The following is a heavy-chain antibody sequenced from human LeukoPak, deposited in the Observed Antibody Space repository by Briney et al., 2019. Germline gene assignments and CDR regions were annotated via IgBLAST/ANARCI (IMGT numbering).Heavy chain of an antibody. CDR1: GDSISRGGDY. D-gene: IGHD3-3*01. CDR2: ISGSGST. V-gene: IGHV4-31*03. J-gene: IGHJ5*02. Sequence: PSETLSLTCSVSGDSISRGGDYWTWIRQHPEKGLEWIGYISGSGSTYYSPSLRSRVTVSADTSKNQFSLKLTSVTAADTAVYYCARVGDFWSGYYLNWFDPWGQGTLVTVSS. CDR3: ARVGDFWSGYYLNWFDP.